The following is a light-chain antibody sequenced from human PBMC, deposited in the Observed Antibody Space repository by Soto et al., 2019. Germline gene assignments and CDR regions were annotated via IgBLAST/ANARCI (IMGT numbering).Light chain of an antibody. CDR1: QSVGAS. J-gene: IGKJ1*01. CDR2: RAS. CDR3: QQYHTASPWT. Sequence: DIQLTQSPSTLSASVGDRVTITCRASQSVGASLAWYQQRPGIAPKLLIYRASNLEGGVPSRFSGVGSGTEFSLIITGLQPDDFATYYCQQYHTASPWTFGQGTK. V-gene: IGKV1-5*03.